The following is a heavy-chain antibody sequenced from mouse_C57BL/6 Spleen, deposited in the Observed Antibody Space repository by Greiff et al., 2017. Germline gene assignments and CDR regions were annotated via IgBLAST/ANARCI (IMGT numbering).Heavy chain of an antibody. CDR3: ARPHYYGSSLFDY. Sequence: QVTLKESGPGILQPSQTLSLTCSFSGFSLSTFGMGVGWIRQPSGKGLEWLAHIWWDDDKYYNPALKSRLTISKDTSKNQVCLKIANVDTADTATYYCARPHYYGSSLFDYWGQGTTLTVSS. D-gene: IGHD1-1*01. CDR2: IWWDDDK. J-gene: IGHJ2*01. CDR1: GFSLSTFGMG. V-gene: IGHV8-8*01.